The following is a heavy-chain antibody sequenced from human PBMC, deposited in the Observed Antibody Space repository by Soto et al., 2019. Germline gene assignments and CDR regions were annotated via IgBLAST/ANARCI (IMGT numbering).Heavy chain of an antibody. CDR3: TTGGSYCSSTSCYYGTDY. V-gene: IGHV3-15*01. Sequence: EVQLVESGGGLVKPGGSLRLSCAASGFTFSNAWMSWVRQAPGKGLEWVGRIKSKTDGGTTDYAAPVKGRITISRDDSKNTLYLQMNSLKTEDTAVYYCTTGGSYCSSTSCYYGTDYWGQGTLVTVSS. D-gene: IGHD2-2*01. CDR1: GFTFSNAW. CDR2: IKSKTDGGTT. J-gene: IGHJ4*02.